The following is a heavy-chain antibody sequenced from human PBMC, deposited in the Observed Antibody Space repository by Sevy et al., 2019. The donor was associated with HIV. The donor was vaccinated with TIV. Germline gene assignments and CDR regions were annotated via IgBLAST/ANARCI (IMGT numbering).Heavy chain of an antibody. CDR1: GFTFGDYA. J-gene: IGHJ6*02. D-gene: IGHD6-19*01. CDR2: IRSKAYGGTI. V-gene: IGHV3-49*03. CDR3: TRDVSSGWYGYYYYGMDV. Sequence: GGSLRLSCTASGFTFGDYAMSWFRQAPGKVLEWVGFIRSKAYGGTIEYAASVKGRFTISRDDSKSIAYLQMNSLKIEDTAVYYCTRDVSSGWYGYYYYGMDVWGQGTTVTVSS.